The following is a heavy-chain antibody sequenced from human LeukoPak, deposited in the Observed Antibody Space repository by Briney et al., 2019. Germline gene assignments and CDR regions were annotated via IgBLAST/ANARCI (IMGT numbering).Heavy chain of an antibody. J-gene: IGHJ6*03. D-gene: IGHD2-15*01. Sequence: ASVKDSCKASGYTFTGYYMHWVRQAPAQGLEGMGWINPNSGGTNYAQKFHGRVTMTRDRSFSTAYMELSRLRSDDTAVYYCARDLGYCSGGSCYYYYYYMDVWGKGTTVTVSS. CDR1: GYTFTGYY. CDR2: INPNSGGT. CDR3: ARDLGYCSGGSCYYYYYYMDV. V-gene: IGHV1-2*02.